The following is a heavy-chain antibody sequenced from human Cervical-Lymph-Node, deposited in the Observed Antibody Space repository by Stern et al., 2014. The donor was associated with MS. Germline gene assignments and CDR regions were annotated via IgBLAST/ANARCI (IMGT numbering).Heavy chain of an antibody. CDR3: AHSMAARPFGVY. CDR2: VYWDDDT. CDR1: GFSLSTNGVG. D-gene: IGHD6-6*01. Sequence: QVTLRESGPTLVKPTQTLTLTCTFSGFSLSTNGVGVGWIRQPPGKALEWLALVYWDDDTRYSPSLQNRLTITKDTSKNQVVLTMTNMGPVDTATYYCAHSMAARPFGVYWGQGSLVTVSS. J-gene: IGHJ4*02. V-gene: IGHV2-5*02.